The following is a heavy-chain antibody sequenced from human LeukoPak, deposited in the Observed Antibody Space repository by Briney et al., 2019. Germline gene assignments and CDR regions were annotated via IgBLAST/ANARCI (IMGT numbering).Heavy chain of an antibody. J-gene: IGHJ4*02. CDR3: ARGVTVAGTKLNTFDY. CDR1: GGTFSSYA. Sequence: SVKVSCKASGGTFSSYAISWVRQAPGQGLEWMGGIIPIFGTANYAQKFQGRVTITADESTSTAYMELRSLRSDDTAVYYCARGVTVAGTKLNTFDYWGQGTLVTVSS. D-gene: IGHD6-19*01. V-gene: IGHV1-69*13. CDR2: IIPIFGTA.